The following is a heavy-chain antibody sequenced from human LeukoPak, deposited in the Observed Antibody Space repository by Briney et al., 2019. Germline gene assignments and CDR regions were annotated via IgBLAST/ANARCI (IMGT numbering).Heavy chain of an antibody. CDR1: GFTFSSYS. D-gene: IGHD2-2*01. V-gene: IGHV3-48*01. J-gene: IGHJ6*02. CDR3: ARDRGYCSSTSCSYYYYYGMDV. CDR2: ISSSSSTV. Sequence: GGSLRLSCAASGFTFSSYSMNWVRQAPGKGLEWVSYISSSSSTVYYADSVKGRFTISRDNAKNSLYLQMNSLRAEDTAVYYCARDRGYCSSTSCSYYYYYGMDVWGQGTTVTVSS.